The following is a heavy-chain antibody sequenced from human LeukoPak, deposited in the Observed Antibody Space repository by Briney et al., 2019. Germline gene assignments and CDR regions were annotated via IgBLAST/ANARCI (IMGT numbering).Heavy chain of an antibody. CDR1: GFTFSSYG. D-gene: IGHD3-3*01. Sequence: GGSLRLSCAASGFTFSSYGMHWVRQAPGKGLEWVAFIRYDGSNKYYADSVKGRFTISRDNSKNTLYLQMNSLRAEDTAVYYCARVTVVATIFGGLGYWGQGTLVTVSS. CDR3: ARVTVVATIFGGLGY. V-gene: IGHV3-30*02. CDR2: IRYDGSNK. J-gene: IGHJ4*02.